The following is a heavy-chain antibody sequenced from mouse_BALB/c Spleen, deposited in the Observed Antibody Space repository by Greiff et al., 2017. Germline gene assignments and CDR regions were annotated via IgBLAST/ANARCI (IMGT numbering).Heavy chain of an antibody. Sequence: QVHVKQSGAELARPGASVKLSCKASGYTFTDYYINWVKQRTGQGLEWIGEIYPGSGNTYYNEKFKGKATLTADKSSSTAYMQLSSLTSEDSAVYFCARSGEYAMDYWGQGTSVTVSS. CDR3: ARSGEYAMDY. CDR1: GYTFTDYY. CDR2: IYPGSGNT. V-gene: IGHV1-77*01. J-gene: IGHJ4*01. D-gene: IGHD3-1*01.